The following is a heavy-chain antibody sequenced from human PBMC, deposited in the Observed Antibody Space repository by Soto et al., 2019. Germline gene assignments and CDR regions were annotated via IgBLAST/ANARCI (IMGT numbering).Heavy chain of an antibody. CDR1: GFTFSNAW. Sequence: PGGSLRLSCAASGFTFSNAWMNWVRQAPGKGLEEVDRINSKADGDTTYYSAPVNGRFTISRDDAKKTLYLQMNRLKLEDIGMYSGNTASSGYNSVDAFNIWGQGTRVTASS. D-gene: IGHD5-12*01. CDR2: INSKADGDTT. V-gene: IGHV3-15*01. CDR3: NTASSGYNSVDAFNI. J-gene: IGHJ3*02.